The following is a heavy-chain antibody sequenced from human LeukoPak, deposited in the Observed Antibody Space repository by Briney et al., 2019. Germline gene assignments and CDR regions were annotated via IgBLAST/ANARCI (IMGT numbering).Heavy chain of an antibody. D-gene: IGHD3-22*01. CDR3: ARGPSTYYYDSTQYNY. CDR1: GGSISSNNW. CDR2: IYHSGST. Sequence: PSETLSLTCAVSGGSISSNNWWSWVRQPPGKGLEWIGEIYHSGSTNYNPSLKSRVTISVDTSKNQFSLKLSSVTAADTAVYYCARGPSTYYYDSTQYNYWGQGTLVTVSS. J-gene: IGHJ4*02. V-gene: IGHV4-4*02.